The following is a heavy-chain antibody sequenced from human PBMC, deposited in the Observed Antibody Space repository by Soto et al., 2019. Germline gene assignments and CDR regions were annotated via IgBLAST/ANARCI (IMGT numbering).Heavy chain of an antibody. CDR3: SRSGASSNYYMDV. D-gene: IGHD2-15*01. CDR2: ISSSSSTI. V-gene: IGHV3-48*01. Sequence: GVLRLSCAASGFTFSSYSMNWVRQAPGKGLEWVSYISSSSSTIYYADSVKGRFTISRDNAKNSLYLQMNSLRAEDTAVYYCSRSGASSNYYMDVWGKGTTVTVSS. CDR1: GFTFSSYS. J-gene: IGHJ6*03.